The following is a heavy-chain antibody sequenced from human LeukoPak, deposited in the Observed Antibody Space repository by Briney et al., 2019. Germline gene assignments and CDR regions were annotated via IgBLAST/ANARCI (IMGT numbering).Heavy chain of an antibody. CDR2: IWYDGSNK. Sequence: GGSLRLSCAASGFTFSSYGMHWVRQAPGKGLEWVAVIWYDGSNKYYADSVKGRFTISRDNSKKTPYLQMNSLRAEDTAVYYCARDALRYYYGSGSFPLCWGQGTLVTVSS. D-gene: IGHD3-10*01. J-gene: IGHJ4*02. CDR1: GFTFSSYG. V-gene: IGHV3-33*01. CDR3: ARDALRYYYGSGSFPLC.